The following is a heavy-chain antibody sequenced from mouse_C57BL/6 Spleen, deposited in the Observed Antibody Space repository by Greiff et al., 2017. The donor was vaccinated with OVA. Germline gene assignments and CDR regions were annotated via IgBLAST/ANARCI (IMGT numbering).Heavy chain of an antibody. CDR2: IDPENGGT. CDR3: TIYYGNPGAMGD. J-gene: IGHJ4*01. CDR1: GYTFTDYE. V-gene: IGHV1-15*01. Sequence: VQLQQSGAELVRPGASVTLSCKASGYTFTDYEMHWVKQTPVHGLEWIGAIDPENGGTAYNQKFKGKAILTADKSSSTAYMELRSLTSEDSAVYYCTIYYGNPGAMGDWGQGTSVTVSS. D-gene: IGHD2-1*01.